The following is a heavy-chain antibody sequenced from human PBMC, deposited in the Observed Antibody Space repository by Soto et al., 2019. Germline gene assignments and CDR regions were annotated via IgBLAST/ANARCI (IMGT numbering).Heavy chain of an antibody. Sequence: ASVKVSCKASGYTFTSYGISWVRQAPGQGLEWMGWISAYNGNTNYAQKLQGRVTMTTDTSKNTLYLQMNSLRAEDTAVYYCANYYDVGQRAYWGQGTLVTVSS. CDR1: GYTFTSYG. D-gene: IGHD3-22*01. CDR3: ANYYDVGQRAY. V-gene: IGHV1-18*01. J-gene: IGHJ4*02. CDR2: ISAYNGNT.